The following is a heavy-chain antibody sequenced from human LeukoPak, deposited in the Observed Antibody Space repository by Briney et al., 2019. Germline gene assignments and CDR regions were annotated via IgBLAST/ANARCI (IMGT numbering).Heavy chain of an antibody. CDR2: INHSGST. CDR1: GGSFSGYY. J-gene: IGHJ4*02. V-gene: IGHV4-34*01. CDR3: ARGGMITFGGVIVIDSPTFDY. Sequence: SETLSLTCAVYGGSFSGYYWSWIRQPPGKGLEWIGEINHSGSTNYHPSLKSRVTISVDTSKNQFSLKLSSVTAADTAVYYCARGGMITFGGVIVIDSPTFDYWGQGTLVTVSS. D-gene: IGHD3-16*02.